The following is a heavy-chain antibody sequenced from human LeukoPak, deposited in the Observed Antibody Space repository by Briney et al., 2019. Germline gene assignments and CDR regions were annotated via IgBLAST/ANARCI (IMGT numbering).Heavy chain of an antibody. CDR3: ARGGRDYGGNQRIHYYYYSMDV. CDR2: IYYSGST. D-gene: IGHD4-23*01. V-gene: IGHV4-59*01. J-gene: IGHJ6*03. CDR1: GGSISSYY. Sequence: SETLSLTCTVSGGSISSYYWSWIRQPPGKGLEWIGYIYYSGSTNYNPSLKGRVTISVDTSKNQFSLKLSSVTAADTAVYYCARGGRDYGGNQRIHYYYYSMDVWGKGTTVTVSS.